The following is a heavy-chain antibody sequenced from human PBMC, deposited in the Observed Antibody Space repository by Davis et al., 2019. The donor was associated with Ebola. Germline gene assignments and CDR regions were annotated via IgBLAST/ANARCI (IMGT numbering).Heavy chain of an antibody. CDR1: GFTFSSYA. J-gene: IGHJ6*04. CDR3: AKSGLSFGVVKYHYGMDV. CDR2: ISGSGGST. Sequence: GESLKISCAASGFTFSSYAMSWVRQAPGKGLEWVSAISGSGGSTYYADSVKGRFTISRDNSKKTLYLQMNSLRAEDTAVYYCAKSGLSFGVVKYHYGMDVWGKGTTFTVSS. V-gene: IGHV3-23*01. D-gene: IGHD3-3*01.